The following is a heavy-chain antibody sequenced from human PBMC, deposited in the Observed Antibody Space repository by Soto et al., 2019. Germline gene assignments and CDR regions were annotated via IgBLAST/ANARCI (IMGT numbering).Heavy chain of an antibody. CDR3: AKADDFWSGYYFGRYYFDY. D-gene: IGHD3-3*01. CDR1: GFTFSTYA. CDR2: ISGSGGNT. Sequence: GGSLRLSCAASGFTFSTYAMSWVRQAPGEGLEWVSTISGSGGNTYYADSVKGRFTVSRDSSKNTMYVQMNSLRAEDTAVYYCAKADDFWSGYYFGRYYFDYWGQGTLVTVSS. J-gene: IGHJ4*02. V-gene: IGHV3-23*01.